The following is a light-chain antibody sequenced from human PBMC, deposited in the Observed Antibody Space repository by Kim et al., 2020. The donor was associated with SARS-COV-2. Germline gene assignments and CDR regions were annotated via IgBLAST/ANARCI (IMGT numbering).Light chain of an antibody. CDR1: SLRNYY. J-gene: IGLJ2*01. V-gene: IGLV3-19*01. Sequence: SLSLGQTAKITCRGDSLRNYYAIWYHKKPAQAPILVFYGKNNRPSGIPHRFSGSSSRDTATLTITGTQAEDEADYYCNSRDSSGVVFGGGTKVTVL. CDR2: GKN. CDR3: NSRDSSGVV.